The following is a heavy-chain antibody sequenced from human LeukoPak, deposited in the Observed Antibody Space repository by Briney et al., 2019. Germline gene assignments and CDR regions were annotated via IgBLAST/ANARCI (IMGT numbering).Heavy chain of an antibody. Sequence: GGSLRLSCVVSGFTLSNSWMSWVRQAPGNGLEWVANIKQDGSEKYYVDSVKGRFTISRGNAKNSLYLQMSSLRAEDTAVYYCARATSAYYYPDAFDIWGQGTMVTVSS. CDR1: GFTLSNSW. V-gene: IGHV3-7*03. CDR3: ARATSAYYYPDAFDI. J-gene: IGHJ3*02. CDR2: IKQDGSEK. D-gene: IGHD3-22*01.